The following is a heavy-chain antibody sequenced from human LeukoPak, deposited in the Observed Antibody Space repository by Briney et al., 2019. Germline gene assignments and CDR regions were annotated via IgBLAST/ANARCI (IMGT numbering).Heavy chain of an antibody. CDR1: GFTFSRYW. V-gene: IGHV3-7*03. J-gene: IGHJ3*02. D-gene: IGHD3-16*01. CDR3: AKDREVMITFDI. CDR2: INQDESMR. Sequence: QAGGSLRLSCAASGFTFSRYWMSWVRQAPGKGLEWVASINQDESMRFYVDSVKGRFTISRDNSKNTLYLQMNSLRAEDTAVYYCAKDREVMITFDIWGQGTMVTVSS.